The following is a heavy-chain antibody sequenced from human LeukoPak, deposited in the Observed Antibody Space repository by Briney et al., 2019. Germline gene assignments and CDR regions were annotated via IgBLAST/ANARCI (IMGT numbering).Heavy chain of an antibody. CDR1: GVSLNSYY. Sequence: PSETLSLTCTVSGVSLNSYYWSWIRQPPGRGLEWVGSFQYSGSTSYNPALRSRVTISVDESKNQLFMRLSSVTATDTAVYYCARRVHSSSWSSYFDYWGQETLVTVSS. V-gene: IGHV4-59*01. D-gene: IGHD6-13*01. CDR2: FQYSGST. CDR3: ARRVHSSSWSSYFDY. J-gene: IGHJ4*02.